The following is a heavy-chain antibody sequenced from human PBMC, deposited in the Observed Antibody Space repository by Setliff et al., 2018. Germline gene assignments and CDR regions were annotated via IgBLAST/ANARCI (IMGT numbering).Heavy chain of an antibody. CDR1: GGTFSSYA. CDR2: INPSGGST. D-gene: IGHD4-17*01. V-gene: IGHV1-46*01. CDR3: ARGLAYGYYFDY. J-gene: IGHJ4*02. Sequence: ASVKVSCKASGGTFSSYAISWVRQAPGQGLEWMGIINPSGGSTSYAQKFQGRVTMTRDTSTSTVYMELSSLRSEDTAAYYCARGLAYGYYFDYWGQGTLVTVSS.